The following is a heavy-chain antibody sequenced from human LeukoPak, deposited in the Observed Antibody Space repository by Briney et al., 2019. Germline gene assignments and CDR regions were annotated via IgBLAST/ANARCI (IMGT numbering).Heavy chain of an antibody. Sequence: GGSLRLSCAASGFTFSGYAMHWVRQAPGKGLEWVAVISYDGSNKYYADSVKGRFTISRDNSKNTLYLQMNSLRAEDTAVYYCARSNRLRNWFDPWGQGTLVTVSS. CDR3: ARSNRLRNWFDP. J-gene: IGHJ5*02. CDR2: ISYDGSNK. V-gene: IGHV3-30-3*01. CDR1: GFTFSGYA. D-gene: IGHD3-16*01.